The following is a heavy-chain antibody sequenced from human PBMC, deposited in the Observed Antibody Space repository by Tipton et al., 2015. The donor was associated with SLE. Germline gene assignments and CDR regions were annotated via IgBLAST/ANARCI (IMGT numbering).Heavy chain of an antibody. D-gene: IGHD6-13*01. CDR1: GFTFSDYY. J-gene: IGHJ4*02. CDR3: ARDPGYSSSGGEFDY. Sequence: SLRLSCAASGFTFSDYYMSWIRQAPGKGLEWVSYISSSSSYTNYADSVKGRFTISRDNAKNSLYLQMNSLRAEDTAVYYCARDPGYSSSGGEFDYWGQGTLVTVSS. V-gene: IGHV3-11*05. CDR2: ISSSSSYT.